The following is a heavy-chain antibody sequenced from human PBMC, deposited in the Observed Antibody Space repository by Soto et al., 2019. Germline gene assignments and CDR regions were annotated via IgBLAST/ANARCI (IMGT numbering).Heavy chain of an antibody. CDR1: GGSFSGYY. Sequence: SETLSLTCAVYGGSFSGYYWTWIRKPPGQGPEWIGCIYYRGTTNYNASFNSRVTISLDTSKNQFSLKLTSVTTADTAVYYCARGGGSPYHDHEFDYWGQGILVTVSS. CDR3: ARGGGSPYHDHEFDY. CDR2: IYYRGTT. J-gene: IGHJ4*02. D-gene: IGHD2-2*01. V-gene: IGHV4-59*01.